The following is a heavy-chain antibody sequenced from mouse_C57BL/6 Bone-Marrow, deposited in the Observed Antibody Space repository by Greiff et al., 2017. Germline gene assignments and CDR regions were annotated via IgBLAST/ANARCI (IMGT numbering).Heavy chain of an antibody. Sequence: EVQLLQSGPELVKPGASVTISCTASGYSFTDYHMNWVKQSNGKSLEWIGVINPNYGTTSYNQKFKGKGTLTVDQSSSTAYMQLNSLTSEDSAVYYCARWGGYYNKAGMAYWGQGTLVTVAA. CDR2: INPNYGTT. CDR3: ARWGGYYNKAGMAY. V-gene: IGHV1-39*01. CDR1: GYSFTDYH. J-gene: IGHJ3*01. D-gene: IGHD2-3*01.